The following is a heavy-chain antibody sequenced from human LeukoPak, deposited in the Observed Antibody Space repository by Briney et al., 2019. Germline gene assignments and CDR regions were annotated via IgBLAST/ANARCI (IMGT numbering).Heavy chain of an antibody. CDR2: ISGSGGST. CDR1: GFTFSSYA. V-gene: IGHV3-23*01. D-gene: IGHD3-3*01. Sequence: GGSLRLSCAASGFTFSSYAMSWVRQAPGKGLEWVSGISGSGGSTYYADSVKGRFTISRDNSKNTLYLQMNSLRAEDTAVYYCAKSIRLDFWSGYLNWGQGTLVTVSS. J-gene: IGHJ4*02. CDR3: AKSIRLDFWSGYLN.